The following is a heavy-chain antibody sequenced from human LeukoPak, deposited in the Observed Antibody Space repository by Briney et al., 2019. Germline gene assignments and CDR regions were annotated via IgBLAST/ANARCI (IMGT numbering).Heavy chain of an antibody. Sequence: GGSLRLSCAASGFTFSSYGMHWVRQAPGKGLEWVAFTLYDGSNKYYADSVKGRFTISRDNSKNTLYLQMNSLRAEDTAVYYCANGVVYFYNWGQGTLVTVSS. V-gene: IGHV3-30*02. CDR2: TLYDGSNK. D-gene: IGHD3-10*01. J-gene: IGHJ4*02. CDR1: GFTFSSYG. CDR3: ANGVVYFYN.